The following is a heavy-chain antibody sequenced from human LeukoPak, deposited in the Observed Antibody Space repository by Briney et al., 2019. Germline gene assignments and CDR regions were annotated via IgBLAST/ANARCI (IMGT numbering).Heavy chain of an antibody. CDR2: VSLSGLT. CDR1: GGSITSTNW. Sequence: SETLSLTCGVSGGSITSTNWWRWVRQPPGQGLEWIGEVSLSGLTNYNPSLSSRVIMALDTSKNHLSLNLTSATAADTAVYYCSRENGAFSPFGYWGQGTLVTVPS. D-gene: IGHD2-8*01. V-gene: IGHV4-4*02. J-gene: IGHJ4*02. CDR3: SRENGAFSPFGY.